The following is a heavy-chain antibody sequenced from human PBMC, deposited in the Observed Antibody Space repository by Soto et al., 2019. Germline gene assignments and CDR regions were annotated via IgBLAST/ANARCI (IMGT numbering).Heavy chain of an antibody. J-gene: IGHJ6*02. Sequence: ASVKVSCKASGYTFTGYYMHWVRQAPGQGLEWMGWINPNSGGTNYAQKFQGWVTMTRDPSISTAYMERSRLRSDDTAVYYCARATREPSIVGVDYYYYYYGMEVWGQGTTVTVSS. CDR3: ARATREPSIVGVDYYYYYYGMEV. CDR1: GYTFTGYY. V-gene: IGHV1-2*04. CDR2: INPNSGGT. D-gene: IGHD3-3*02.